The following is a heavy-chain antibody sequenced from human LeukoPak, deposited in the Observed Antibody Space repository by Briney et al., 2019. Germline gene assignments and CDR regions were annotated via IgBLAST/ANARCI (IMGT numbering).Heavy chain of an antibody. J-gene: IGHJ4*02. V-gene: IGHV4-4*07. D-gene: IGHD1-26*01. CDR1: GGSISSYY. Sequence: SETLSLTCTVPGGSISSYYWSWIRQPAGKGLEWIGRIYTSGSTNYNPSLKSRVTMSVDTSKNQFSLKLSSVTAADTAVYYCARSTVGATTTGPFDYWGQGTLVTVSS. CDR3: ARSTVGATTTGPFDY. CDR2: IYTSGST.